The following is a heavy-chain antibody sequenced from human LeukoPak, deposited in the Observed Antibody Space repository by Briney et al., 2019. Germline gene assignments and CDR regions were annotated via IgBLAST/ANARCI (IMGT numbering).Heavy chain of an antibody. Sequence: SVKVSCKASGGTFSSYAISWVRQAPGQGLEWMGRIIPIFGTANYAQKFQGRVTITTDESTSTAYMELNSLRSEDTAVYYCARVGGNRAFDYWGQGTLVTVSS. D-gene: IGHD4-23*01. CDR3: ARVGGNRAFDY. CDR2: IIPIFGTA. V-gene: IGHV1-69*05. CDR1: GGTFSSYA. J-gene: IGHJ4*02.